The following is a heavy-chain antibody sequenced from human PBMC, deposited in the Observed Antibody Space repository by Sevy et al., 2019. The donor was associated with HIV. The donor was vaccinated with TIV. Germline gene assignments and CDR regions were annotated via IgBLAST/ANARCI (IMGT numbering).Heavy chain of an antibody. V-gene: IGHV3-30*04. CDR3: ARDLNSGYANYYYYGMDV. CDR2: ISYDGSNK. Sequence: GGSLRLSCAASGFTFINHAMHWVRQAPGKGLEWVTVISYDGSNKYYADSVKGRFTISRDTSKSTVYLQMDSLRAEDTAVYYGARDLNSGYANYYYYGMDVWGQGTTVTVSS. J-gene: IGHJ6*02. CDR1: GFTFINHA. D-gene: IGHD5-12*01.